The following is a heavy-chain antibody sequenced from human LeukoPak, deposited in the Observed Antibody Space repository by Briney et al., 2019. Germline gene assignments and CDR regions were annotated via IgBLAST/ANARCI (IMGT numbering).Heavy chain of an antibody. CDR1: GFTFSDYY. CDR2: ISSSGSTI. CDR3: ARGGEWELLHWFDP. Sequence: PGGSLRLSCAASGFTFSDYYMSWIRQAPGKGLEWVSYISSSGSTIYYADSVKGRFTISRDNAKNSPYLQMNSLRAEDTAVYYCARGGEWELLHWFDPWGQGALVTVSS. J-gene: IGHJ5*02. V-gene: IGHV3-11*01. D-gene: IGHD1-26*01.